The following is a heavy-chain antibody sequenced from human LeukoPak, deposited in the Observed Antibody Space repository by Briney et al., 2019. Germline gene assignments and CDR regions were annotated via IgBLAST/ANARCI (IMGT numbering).Heavy chain of an antibody. CDR2: INAGNGNT. D-gene: IGHD3-10*01. Sequence: ASVKVSCKASGYTFTSYAIHWVRQAPGQGLEWMGWINAGNGNTKYSQKFQGRVTITRDTSASTAYMELSSLRSEDTAVYYCARDGDVGSGSYYDYWGQGTLVTVSS. CDR1: GYTFTSYA. V-gene: IGHV1-3*01. J-gene: IGHJ4*02. CDR3: ARDGDVGSGSYYDY.